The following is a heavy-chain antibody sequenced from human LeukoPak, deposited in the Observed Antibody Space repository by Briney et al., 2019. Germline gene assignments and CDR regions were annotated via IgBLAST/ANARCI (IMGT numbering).Heavy chain of an antibody. J-gene: IGHJ4*02. V-gene: IGHV4-34*01. CDR2: INHSGST. CDR1: GGSFSGYY. Sequence: SETLSLTCAVYGGSFSGYYWSWIRQPPGKGLEWIGEINHSGSTNYNPSLKSRVTISVDTSKNQFSLKLSSVTAADTAVYYCARGHYYGPGSSLAVWGQGTLVTVSS. CDR3: ARGHYYGPGSSLAV. D-gene: IGHD3-10*01.